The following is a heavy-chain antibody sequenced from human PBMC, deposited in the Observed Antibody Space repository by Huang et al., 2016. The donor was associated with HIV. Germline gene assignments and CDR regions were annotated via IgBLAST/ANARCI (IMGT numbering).Heavy chain of an antibody. CDR1: GGAISSTSYY. D-gene: IGHD3-3*01. J-gene: IGHJ4*02. CDR3: ARHSDDFWSGSSYFDD. V-gene: IGHV4-39*01. Sequence: QVQLQESGPGLVKPSETLSLTCTVSGGAISSTSYYWGWIRQPPGKGLEWIGSIQYSESTFYNSSLKSRVIISVDTSKNQFSLKLSSVTAADTAVYYCARHSDDFWSGSSYFDDWGQGTLVTVSS. CDR2: IQYSEST.